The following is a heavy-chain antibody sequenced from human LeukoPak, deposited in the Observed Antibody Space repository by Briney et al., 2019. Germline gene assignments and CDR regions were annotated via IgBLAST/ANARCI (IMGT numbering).Heavy chain of an antibody. CDR3: AKDTAMGYYYGMDV. Sequence: PGGSLRLSCAASGFTFSSYSMNWVRQAPGKGLECVSSISSSSSYIYYTDSVKGRFTISRDNAKNSLYLQMNSLRAEDTAVYYCAKDTAMGYYYGMDVWGQGTTVTVSS. V-gene: IGHV3-21*01. J-gene: IGHJ6*02. D-gene: IGHD5-18*01. CDR1: GFTFSSYS. CDR2: ISSSSSYI.